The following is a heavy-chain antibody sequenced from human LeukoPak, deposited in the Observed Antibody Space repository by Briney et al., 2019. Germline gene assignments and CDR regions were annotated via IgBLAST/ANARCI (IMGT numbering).Heavy chain of an antibody. CDR1: GYTFTSYD. CDR2: MNPNSGNT. D-gene: IGHD6-13*01. V-gene: IGHV1-8*01. CDR3: ARGRYSSSWYYYYYYMDV. J-gene: IGHJ6*03. Sequence: SVKVSCKASGYTFTSYDINWVRQATGQGLEWMGWMNPNSGNTGYAQKFQGRVTMTRNTSISTAYMELSSLRSEDTAVYYCARGRYSSSWYYYYYYMDVWGKGTTVTVSS.